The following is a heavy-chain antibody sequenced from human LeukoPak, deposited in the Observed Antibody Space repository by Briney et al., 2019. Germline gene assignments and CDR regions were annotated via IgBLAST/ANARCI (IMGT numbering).Heavy chain of an antibody. CDR2: INHSGST. CDR1: GGSFSGYY. D-gene: IGHD5-12*01. J-gene: IGHJ3*02. CDR3: ARVYGSGYDFRGAFDI. V-gene: IGHV4-34*01. Sequence: SETLSLTCAVYGGSFSGYYWSWIRQPPGKGLEWIGEINHSGSTNYNPSLKSRVTISVDTSKNQFSLKLSSVTAADTAVYYCARVYGSGYDFRGAFDIWGQGTMVTVSS.